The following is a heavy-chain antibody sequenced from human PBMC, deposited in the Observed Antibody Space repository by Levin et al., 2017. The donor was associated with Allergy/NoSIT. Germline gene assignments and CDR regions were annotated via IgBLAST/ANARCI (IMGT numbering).Heavy chain of an antibody. CDR2: ISSSSSYI. D-gene: IGHD6-19*01. CDR1: GFTFSSYS. J-gene: IGHJ4*02. V-gene: IGHV3-21*01. CDR3: ARDRDSSGWYDY. Sequence: ASVKVSCAASGFTFSSYSMNWVRQAPGKGLEWVSSISSSSSYIYYGDSVKGRFTISRDNAANSLYLQMNSLRAEDTAVYYCARDRDSSGWYDYWGQGTLVTVSS.